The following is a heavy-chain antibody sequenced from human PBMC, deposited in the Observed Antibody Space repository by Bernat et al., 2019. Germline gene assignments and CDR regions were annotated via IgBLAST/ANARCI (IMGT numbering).Heavy chain of an antibody. CDR3: ARDRYVTMVQGVMRGWFDP. V-gene: IGHV1-69*01. CDR1: GGTFSSYA. D-gene: IGHD3-10*01. J-gene: IGHJ5*02. CDR2: IIPIFGTA. Sequence: QVQLVQSGAEVKKPGSSVKVSCKASGGTFSSYAISWVRQAPGQGLEWMGGIIPIFGTANYAQKFQDRVTITADESTSPAYMELSSLRSEDTAVYYCARDRYVTMVQGVMRGWFDPWGQGTLVTVSS.